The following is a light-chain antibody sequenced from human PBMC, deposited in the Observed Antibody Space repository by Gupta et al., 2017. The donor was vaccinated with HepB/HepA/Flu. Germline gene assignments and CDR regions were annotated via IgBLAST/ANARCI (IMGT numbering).Light chain of an antibody. J-gene: IGKJ1*01. V-gene: IGKV1-39*01. Sequence: DIQMTQSPSSLSASVGDRVIITCRASQSISTYLNWFQQKPGKAPKLLIYAASSLQSGVPSRFSGSGSGTDFTLTISKLQPEDFATYYCQQIYNTPRTFGQGTKVEIK. CDR2: AAS. CDR1: QSISTY. CDR3: QQIYNTPRT.